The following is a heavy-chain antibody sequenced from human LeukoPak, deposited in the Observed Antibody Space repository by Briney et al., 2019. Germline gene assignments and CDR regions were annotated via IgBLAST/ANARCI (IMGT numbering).Heavy chain of an antibody. CDR2: ISSTGST. V-gene: IGHV4-59*01. D-gene: IGHD5-24*01. CDR3: ARDSATISYAFDI. J-gene: IGHJ3*02. CDR1: GGAISDYY. Sequence: SETLSLTCTVSGGAISDYYWSWIRQPPGKGLEWIGYISSTGSTNRNPSLKSRVTISAGTSKNQFSLKVTSVTAADTAVYFCARDSATISYAFDIWGQGTMVTVSS.